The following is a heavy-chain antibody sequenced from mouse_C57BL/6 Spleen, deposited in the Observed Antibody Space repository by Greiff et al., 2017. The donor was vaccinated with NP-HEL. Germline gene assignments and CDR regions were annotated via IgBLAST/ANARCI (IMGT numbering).Heavy chain of an antibody. V-gene: IGHV1-52*01. CDR1: GYTFTSYW. J-gene: IGHJ2*01. CDR3: ARKGVYHGSSPFDY. Sequence: QVQLQQPGAELVRPGSSVKLSCKASGYTFTSYWMHWVKQRPIQGLEWIGNIDPSDSDTHYNQKFKDKATLTVDKSSSTAYMQLSSLTSEDSAVYYCARKGVYHGSSPFDYWGQGTTLTVSS. D-gene: IGHD1-1*01. CDR2: IDPSDSDT.